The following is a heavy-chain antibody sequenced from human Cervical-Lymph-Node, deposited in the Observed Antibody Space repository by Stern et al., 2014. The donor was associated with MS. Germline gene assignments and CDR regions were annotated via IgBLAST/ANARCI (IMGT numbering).Heavy chain of an antibody. CDR2: IWYDGSNR. J-gene: IGHJ1*01. Sequence: VQLEESGGGVVQPGRSLRFSCAASGFTFSSSGMHWVRQAPGKGLEWLASIWYDGSNRYYADSVKGRFTISRDNSKNTLYLQMNSLRAEDTAVYYCAREGGNTAEYFQHWGQGTLVTVSS. CDR1: GFTFSSSG. V-gene: IGHV3-33*01. D-gene: IGHD4-23*01. CDR3: AREGGNTAEYFQH.